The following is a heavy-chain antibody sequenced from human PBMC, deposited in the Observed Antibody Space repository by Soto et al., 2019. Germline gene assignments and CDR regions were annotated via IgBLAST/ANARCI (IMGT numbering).Heavy chain of an antibody. CDR1: GFTFDDYA. CDR3: AKDPDDFWSGYPDY. V-gene: IGHV3-9*01. D-gene: IGHD3-3*01. Sequence: SLRLSCAASGFTFDDYAMHWVRQAPGKGLEWVSGISWNSGSIGYADSVKGRFTISRDNAKNSLYLQMNSLRAEDTALYYCAKDPDDFWSGYPDYWGQGTLVTVSS. J-gene: IGHJ4*02. CDR2: ISWNSGSI.